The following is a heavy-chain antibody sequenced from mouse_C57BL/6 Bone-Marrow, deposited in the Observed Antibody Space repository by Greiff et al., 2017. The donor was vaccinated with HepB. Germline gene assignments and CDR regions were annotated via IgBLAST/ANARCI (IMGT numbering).Heavy chain of an antibody. CDR1: GYTFTSYW. D-gene: IGHD2-5*01. CDR3: ARAEAYYSNYGGVYWYFDV. J-gene: IGHJ1*03. Sequence: VQLQQSGAELVKPGASVKMSCKASGYTFTSYWITWVKQRPGQGLEWIGDIYPGSGSTNYNEKFKSKATLTVDTSSSTAYMQLSSLTSEDSAVYYCARAEAYYSNYGGVYWYFDVWGTGTTVTVSS. V-gene: IGHV1-55*01. CDR2: IYPGSGST.